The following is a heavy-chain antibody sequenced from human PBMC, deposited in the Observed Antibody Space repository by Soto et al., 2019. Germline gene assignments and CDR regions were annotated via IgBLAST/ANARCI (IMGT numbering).Heavy chain of an antibody. J-gene: IGHJ6*02. CDR2: IGPSGNT. CDR3: AKLLHNSYYNVMDV. CDR1: GFTFSNSG. Sequence: EVQLLESGGDLVQPGGSLRLVCAASGFTFSNSGMRWVRQAPGQGLEWVSSIGPSGNTYYSDAVKGRFTISRDISKNTLFLQMDSLIAEDTATYYCAKLLHNSYYNVMDVWGQGTTVTVSS. V-gene: IGHV3-23*01. D-gene: IGHD4-4*01.